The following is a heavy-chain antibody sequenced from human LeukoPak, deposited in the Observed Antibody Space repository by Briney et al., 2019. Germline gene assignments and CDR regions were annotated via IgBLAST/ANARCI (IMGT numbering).Heavy chain of an antibody. CDR3: AKDHADIVVLPSAHIDY. J-gene: IGHJ4*02. CDR2: ISYDDGYK. D-gene: IGHD2-2*01. CDR1: GFTFTSYG. Sequence: GWSLRLSCTTSGFTFTSYGMHWVRQAPGKGLEWVAGISYDDGYKYYGDSMKGRVTISRDFLKNTLVLQMSSLRVDDTAVYYCAKDHADIVVLPSAHIDYWGQRTPVAVSS. V-gene: IGHV3-30*18.